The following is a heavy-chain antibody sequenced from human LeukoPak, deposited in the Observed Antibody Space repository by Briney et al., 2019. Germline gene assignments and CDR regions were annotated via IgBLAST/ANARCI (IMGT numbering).Heavy chain of an antibody. J-gene: IGHJ4*02. D-gene: IGHD2-8*01. Sequence: PGGSLRPSCAAAGLTFSSSAMSWVRQAAGNGLEWVTAISGSGGSTYCPVSVKGRFTFSGDTSKNTLYLQMSFLRAEDTAVYYCANDTPHPRDEPTNFDHWGQGTLVTVSS. CDR3: ANDTPHPRDEPTNFDH. CDR2: ISGSGGST. CDR1: GLTFSSSA. V-gene: IGHV3-23*01.